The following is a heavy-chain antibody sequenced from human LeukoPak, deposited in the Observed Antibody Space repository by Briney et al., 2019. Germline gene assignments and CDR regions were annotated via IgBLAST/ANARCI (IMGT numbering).Heavy chain of an antibody. J-gene: IGHJ4*02. CDR1: GFTFSSYS. D-gene: IGHD5-12*01. Sequence: PGGSLRLSCAASGFTFSSYSMNWVRQAPGKGLEWVSSINYSGTNIYYADSVKGRFTISRDNAKNSLSLQMNSLRAEDTAVYYCVRDGGVSGYDLLDYWGQGTLVTVSS. CDR3: VRDGGVSGYDLLDY. V-gene: IGHV3-21*01. CDR2: INYSGTNI.